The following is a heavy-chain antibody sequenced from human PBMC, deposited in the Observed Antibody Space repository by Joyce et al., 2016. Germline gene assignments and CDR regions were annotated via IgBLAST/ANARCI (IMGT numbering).Heavy chain of an antibody. CDR2: MRDEANSYAT. Sequence: EVQLVESGGDLVQPGGSLKLSCAASGFNFRGSAMHWVRQASGKGLEWIGRMRDEANSYATTYGAAVRGRFTISRDDSKTTAYLHMSSLKTEDTAIYFCMNGDYGYWGQGTLVTVSS. CDR3: MNGDYGY. J-gene: IGHJ4*02. V-gene: IGHV3-73*01. CDR1: GFNFRGSA. D-gene: IGHD4-17*01.